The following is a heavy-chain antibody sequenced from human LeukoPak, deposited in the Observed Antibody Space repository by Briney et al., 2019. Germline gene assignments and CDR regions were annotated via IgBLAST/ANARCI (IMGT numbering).Heavy chain of an antibody. V-gene: IGHV1-46*01. J-gene: IGHJ5*02. Sequence: ASVKVSCKASGYTLTSYYMHWVRQAPGQGLEWMGIINPSGGSTSYAQKFQGRVTMTRDTSTSTVYMELSSLRSEDTAVYYCARDDYGAHAGFDPWGQGTLVTVSS. CDR1: GYTLTSYY. CDR3: ARDDYGAHAGFDP. CDR2: INPSGGST. D-gene: IGHD4-17*01.